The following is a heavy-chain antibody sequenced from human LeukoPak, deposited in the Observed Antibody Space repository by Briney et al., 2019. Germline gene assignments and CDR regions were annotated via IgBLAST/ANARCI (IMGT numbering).Heavy chain of an antibody. D-gene: IGHD6-13*01. J-gene: IGHJ5*02. CDR2: INHSGST. V-gene: IGHV4-34*01. CDR1: DGSFSGYY. CDR3: ARGGGYSSSWYLPYWFDP. Sequence: PSETLSLTCAVYDGSFSGYYWSWIRQPPGKGLEWIGEINHSGSTNYNPSLKSRVTISVDTSKNQFSLKLSSATAADTAVYYCARGGGYSSSWYLPYWFDPWGQGTLVTVSS.